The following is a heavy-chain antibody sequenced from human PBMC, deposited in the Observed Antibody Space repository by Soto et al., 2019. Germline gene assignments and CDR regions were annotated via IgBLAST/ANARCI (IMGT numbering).Heavy chain of an antibody. Sequence: QVQLVQSGAEVKKPGASVKVSCKASGYTFSTKGIIWLRQAPGQGLEWMGWINTYNGDTNYAEKLQGRVTITTDTSTRTGYTDLRSLRSDDTAVYYCERVVWSMNAMDVWGQGTTVTVSS. D-gene: IGHD3-10*01. CDR3: ERVVWSMNAMDV. CDR2: INTYNGDT. J-gene: IGHJ6*02. CDR1: GYTFSTKG. V-gene: IGHV1-18*01.